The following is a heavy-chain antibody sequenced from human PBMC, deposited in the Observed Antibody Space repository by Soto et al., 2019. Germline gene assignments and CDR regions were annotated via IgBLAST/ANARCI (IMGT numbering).Heavy chain of an antibody. J-gene: IGHJ3*02. CDR1: GFTFSSYA. Sequence: GGSLRLSCAASGFTFSSYAMSWVRQAPGKGLEWVSAISGSGGSTYYADSVKGRFTISRDNSKNTLYLQMNSLRAEDTAVYYCAKRYYGWIPMIVVPDEAFDIWGQGTMVTVSS. CDR2: ISGSGGST. D-gene: IGHD3-22*01. CDR3: AKRYYGWIPMIVVPDEAFDI. V-gene: IGHV3-23*01.